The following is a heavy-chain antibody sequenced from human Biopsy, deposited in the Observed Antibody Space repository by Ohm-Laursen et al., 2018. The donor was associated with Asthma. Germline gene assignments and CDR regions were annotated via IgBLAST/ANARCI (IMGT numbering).Heavy chain of an antibody. CDR2: SSYSGFR. D-gene: IGHD3-16*01. CDR1: GGSINSDY. Sequence: TLSLTCTFSGGSINSDYWSWIRQPPGKGLEWIGLSSYSGFRKYNPSLKSRVTISVDTSKNQLSLNLKSVIAADTAVYYCARDQGDSKFDYWGQGILATASS. V-gene: IGHV4-59*01. CDR3: ARDQGDSKFDY. J-gene: IGHJ4*02.